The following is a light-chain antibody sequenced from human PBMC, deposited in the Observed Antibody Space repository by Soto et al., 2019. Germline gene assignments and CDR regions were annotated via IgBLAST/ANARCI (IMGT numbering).Light chain of an antibody. Sequence: EIVLTQSPGTLSLSPGERATLSCRASQTVSSYFLAWYQQKPGQAPRLLIYGTSNRATGIPDRFSGSGSGTDFTLTFSRLQPEDFAVYYCQHYGGSPLYSFGQGTKLEI. CDR2: GTS. V-gene: IGKV3-20*01. CDR3: QHYGGSPLYS. CDR1: QTVSSYF. J-gene: IGKJ2*01.